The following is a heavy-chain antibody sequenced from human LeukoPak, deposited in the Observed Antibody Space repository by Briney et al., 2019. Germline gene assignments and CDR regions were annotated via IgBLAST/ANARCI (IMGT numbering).Heavy chain of an antibody. Sequence: SETLSLTCTVSGGSISSGGYYWSWIRQPPGKGLEWIGSIYHSGSTYYNPSLKSRVTISVDTSKNQFSLKLSSVTAADTAVYYCAISGIAVADSTWGQGTLVTVSS. CDR3: AISGIAVADST. CDR2: IYHSGST. CDR1: GGSISSGGYY. V-gene: IGHV4-39*07. J-gene: IGHJ5*02. D-gene: IGHD6-19*01.